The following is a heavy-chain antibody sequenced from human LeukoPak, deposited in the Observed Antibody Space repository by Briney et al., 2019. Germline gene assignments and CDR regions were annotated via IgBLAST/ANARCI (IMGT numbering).Heavy chain of an antibody. J-gene: IGHJ4*02. D-gene: IGHD3-3*01. CDR3: ARGYHYDFWSGYYGFDY. Sequence: PSETLSLTCAVYGVSFSGYYWSWIRQPPGKGLEWIGEINHSGSTNYNPSLKSRVTISVDTSKNQFSLKLSSVTAADTAVYYCARGYHYDFWSGYYGFDYWGQGTLVTVSS. V-gene: IGHV4-34*01. CDR2: INHSGST. CDR1: GVSFSGYY.